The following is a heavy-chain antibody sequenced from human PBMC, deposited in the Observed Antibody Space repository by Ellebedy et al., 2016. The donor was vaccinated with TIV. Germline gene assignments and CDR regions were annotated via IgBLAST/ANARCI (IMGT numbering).Heavy chain of an antibody. Sequence: GESLKISCTASGFTFSSHWMHWVRQAPGKGLVWVSRISSDGSYTSYADSVNGRFTISRDNAKNTLYLQMNRLRAEDTAVYYCARDSPQRPNPARFDPWGQGTLVTVSS. D-gene: IGHD1-1*01. CDR1: GFTFSSHW. CDR3: ARDSPQRPNPARFDP. J-gene: IGHJ5*02. V-gene: IGHV3-74*01. CDR2: ISSDGSYT.